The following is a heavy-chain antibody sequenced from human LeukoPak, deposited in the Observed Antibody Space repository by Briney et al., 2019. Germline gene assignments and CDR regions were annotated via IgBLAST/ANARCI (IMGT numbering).Heavy chain of an antibody. V-gene: IGHV3-74*01. Sequence: GXXLRLSCAASGFTFSIYWMQWVRQAPGKGLVWVSRVNGDGTTKNYAEDVKGRFNISRDKAKNRVYIRMNSLRAEDTAVYYCARGYSSSSEGDYFHYWGQGTLVTVSS. D-gene: IGHD6-6*01. CDR3: ARGYSSSSEGDYFHY. CDR2: VNGDGTTK. CDR1: GFTFSIYW. J-gene: IGHJ4*02.